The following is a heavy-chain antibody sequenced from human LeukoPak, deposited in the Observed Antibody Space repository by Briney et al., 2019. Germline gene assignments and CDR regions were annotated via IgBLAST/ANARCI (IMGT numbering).Heavy chain of an antibody. CDR2: ISAYNGNT. J-gene: IGHJ4*02. CDR3: ASTGIAVASFDY. Sequence: ASVKVSCKASGYTFTSYGISWVRQAPGQGLEWMGWISAYNGNTNYAQKLQGRVTMTTDTSTSTAYMELWSPRSDDTAVYYCASTGIAVASFDYWGQGTLVTVSS. D-gene: IGHD6-19*01. CDR1: GYTFTSYG. V-gene: IGHV1-18*04.